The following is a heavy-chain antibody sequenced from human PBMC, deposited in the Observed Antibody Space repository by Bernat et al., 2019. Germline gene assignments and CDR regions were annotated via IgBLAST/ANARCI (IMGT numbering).Heavy chain of an antibody. CDR3: ARAQWEYQLRPWDH. V-gene: IGHV3-11*01. J-gene: IGHJ4*02. D-gene: IGHD2-2*01. CDR1: GFIFSNYY. CDR2: IGTSGSIK. Sequence: QVQLVESGGGLVKPGGSLRLSCTASGFIFSNYYMAWIRQAPGKGLEWVSYIGTSGSIKYYIDSVKGRFTISRDNTENSLFLQMNSLRADDTAVYYCARAQWEYQLRPWDHWGQGTLVTVSS.